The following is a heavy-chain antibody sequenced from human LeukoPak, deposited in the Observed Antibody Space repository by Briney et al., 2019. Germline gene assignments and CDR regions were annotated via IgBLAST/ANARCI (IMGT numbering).Heavy chain of an antibody. CDR3: AKLLYYYDSSQPY. J-gene: IGHJ4*02. CDR2: INSAGSSI. V-gene: IGHV3-74*01. CDR1: GFTFSRYG. Sequence: GALRLSCAASGFTFSRYGMSWVRQAPGKGLVWVSRINSAGSSISYADSVQGRFTISRDNAKNTLYLQMNSLRAEDTAVYYCAKLLYYYDSSQPYWGQGTLVTVSS. D-gene: IGHD3-22*01.